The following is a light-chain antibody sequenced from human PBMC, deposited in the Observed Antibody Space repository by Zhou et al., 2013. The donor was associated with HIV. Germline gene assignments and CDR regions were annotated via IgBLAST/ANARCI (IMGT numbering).Light chain of an antibody. CDR2: KAS. Sequence: DIQMTQSPSTLSASVGDRVTITCRASQSISSWLAWYQQKPGKAPKLLIYKASSLESGIPSRFSGSGSGTEFTLTISSLQPDDFASYYCQQYTSIPWTFGQGTKVEIK. CDR3: QQYTSIPWT. J-gene: IGKJ1*01. V-gene: IGKV1-5*03. CDR1: QSISSW.